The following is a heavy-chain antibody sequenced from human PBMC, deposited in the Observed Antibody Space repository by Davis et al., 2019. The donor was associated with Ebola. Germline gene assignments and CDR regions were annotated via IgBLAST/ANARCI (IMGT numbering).Heavy chain of an antibody. D-gene: IGHD5-12*01. V-gene: IGHV1-69*13. CDR3: ARLGTPYSSYDHLDY. CDR2: IIPVFGTV. Sequence: SVKVSCKASRGTFENNYGLNWVRQAPGQGLEWMGGIIPVFGTVTYAENYQGRVTLTADESTSTAYMEMSSLRSEDTAVYYCARLGTPYSSYDHLDYWGQGTLVTVSS. CDR1: RGTFENNYG. J-gene: IGHJ4*02.